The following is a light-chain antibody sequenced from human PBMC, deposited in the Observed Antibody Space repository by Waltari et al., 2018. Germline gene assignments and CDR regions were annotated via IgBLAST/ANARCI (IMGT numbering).Light chain of an antibody. J-gene: IGLJ2*01. CDR1: SSDVGRYIL. Sequence: QSALTQPASVSVSPGQTHTIPCPGPSSDVGRYILVSCYQQHTGKAPKLMIYEGSKLPSAVSTRCSGSYSGNTAALTISGLQAEDEADYYCCSYAGSSRVAVFGGGTKLTVL. CDR3: CSYAGSSRVAV. V-gene: IGLV2-23*01. CDR2: EGS.